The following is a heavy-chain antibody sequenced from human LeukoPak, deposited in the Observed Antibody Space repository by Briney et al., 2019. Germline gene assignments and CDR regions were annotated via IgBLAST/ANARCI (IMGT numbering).Heavy chain of an antibody. Sequence: GGSLRLSCAASGFTFSGYYMSWIRQAPGKGLEWVSYIGSTSCHTNYADSVKGRFTISRDNAKNSLYLQMNSLRAEDTAVYYCARGGRYYFDNWGQGTLVTVSS. CDR3: ARGGRYYFDN. V-gene: IGHV3-11*06. D-gene: IGHD1-26*01. CDR2: IGSTSCHT. J-gene: IGHJ4*02. CDR1: GFTFSGYY.